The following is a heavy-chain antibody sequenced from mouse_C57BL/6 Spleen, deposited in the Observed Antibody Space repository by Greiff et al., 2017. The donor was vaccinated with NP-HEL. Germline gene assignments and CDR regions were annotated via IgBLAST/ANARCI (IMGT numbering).Heavy chain of an antibody. CDR2: INPNNGGT. V-gene: IGHV1-18*01. CDR3: GRSHYYGAYFDY. CDR1: GYTFTDYN. Sequence: VQLQQSGPELVKPGASVKIPCKASGYTFTDYNMDWVKQSHGKSLEWIGDINPNNGGTIYNQKFKGKATLTVDKSSSTAYMELRSLTSEDTAVYYCGRSHYYGAYFDYWGQGTTLTVSS. D-gene: IGHD1-1*01. J-gene: IGHJ2*01.